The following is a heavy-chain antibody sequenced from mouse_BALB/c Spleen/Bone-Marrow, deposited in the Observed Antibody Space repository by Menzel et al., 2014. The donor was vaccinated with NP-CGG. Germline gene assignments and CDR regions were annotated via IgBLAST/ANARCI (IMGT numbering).Heavy chain of an antibody. CDR1: GYTFTAYY. V-gene: IGHV1S56*01. J-gene: IGHJ4*01. CDR3: TRDAMDY. CDR2: IYPGNLNT. Sequence: QVQLQQSGPELVKPGASVRISCKASGYTFTAYYIHWAKQRPGQGLEWIGWIYPGNLNTKYNEKFKGKATLTADKSSSTAYMQLSSLTSEDSAVYFCTRDAMDYWGQGTSVTVSS.